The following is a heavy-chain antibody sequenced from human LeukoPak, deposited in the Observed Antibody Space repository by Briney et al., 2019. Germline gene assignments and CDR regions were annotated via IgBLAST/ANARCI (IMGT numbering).Heavy chain of an antibody. CDR3: ARVYGDYELDY. CDR2: IYHSGST. CDR1: GYSISSGYY. D-gene: IGHD4-17*01. V-gene: IGHV4-38-2*02. Sequence: PSETLSLTCTVSGYSISSGYYWGWIRQPPGKGLEWIGSIYHSGSTYYNPSLKSRVTISVDTSKNQFSLKLSSVTAADTAVYYCARVYGDYELDYWGQGTLVTVSS. J-gene: IGHJ4*02.